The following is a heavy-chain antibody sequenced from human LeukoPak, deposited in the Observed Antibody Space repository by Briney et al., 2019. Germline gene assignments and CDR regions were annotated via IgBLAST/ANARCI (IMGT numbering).Heavy chain of an antibody. J-gene: IGHJ4*02. CDR2: ISYDGSNK. CDR1: GFTFSSYG. Sequence: PGGSLRLSCAASGFTFSSYGMHWVRQAPGKGLEWVAVISYDGSNKYYADSVKGRFTISRDNSKNTLYLQVNSLRAEDTAVYYCAKVRGEMATMGLDYWGQGTLVTVSS. D-gene: IGHD5-24*01. V-gene: IGHV3-30*18. CDR3: AKVRGEMATMGLDY.